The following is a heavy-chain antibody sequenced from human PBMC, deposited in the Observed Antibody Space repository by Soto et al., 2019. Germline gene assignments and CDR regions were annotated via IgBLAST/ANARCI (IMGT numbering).Heavy chain of an antibody. J-gene: IGHJ4*02. Sequence: SETLSLTCAFSGGSISSGGYSLSWIRQPPGKGLEWIGYIYHSGSTNYNPSLKSRVTISVDTSKNQFSLKLSSVTAADTAVYYCAVSPAPSYDILTVSTPQFDYWGQGTLVTVSS. CDR1: GGSISSGGYS. D-gene: IGHD3-9*01. CDR2: IYHSGST. V-gene: IGHV4-30-2*01. CDR3: AVSPAPSYDILTVSTPQFDY.